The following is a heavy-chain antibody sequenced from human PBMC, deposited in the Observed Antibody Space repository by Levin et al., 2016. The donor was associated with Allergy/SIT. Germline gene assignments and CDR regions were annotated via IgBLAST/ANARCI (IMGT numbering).Heavy chain of an antibody. Sequence: ASVKVSCKASGYTFTSYYMHWVRQAPGQGLEWMGIINPSGGSTSYAQKFQGRVTMTRDTSTSTVYMELSSLRSEDTAVYYCARDHGIAGRLFYYYYGMDVWGQGTTVTVSS. V-gene: IGHV1-46*01. CDR2: INPSGGST. CDR1: GYTFTSYY. D-gene: IGHD6-13*01. CDR3: ARDHGIAGRLFYYYYGMDV. J-gene: IGHJ6*02.